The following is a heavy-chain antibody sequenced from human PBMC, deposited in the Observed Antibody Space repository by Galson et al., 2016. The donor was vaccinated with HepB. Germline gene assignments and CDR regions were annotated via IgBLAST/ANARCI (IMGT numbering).Heavy chain of an antibody. CDR2: MNPNSGNT. D-gene: IGHD6-19*01. V-gene: IGHV1-8*01. CDR3: ARPGRRIAVGGNYGMDV. CDR1: GYTFTSYD. J-gene: IGHJ6*02. Sequence: SVKVSCKASGYTFTSYDINWVRQATGQGLEWMGWMNPNSGNTGYAQKFQGRVTMTRNTSISTAYMELSSLRSEDTAVYYCARPGRRIAVGGNYGMDVWGQGTTVTVSS.